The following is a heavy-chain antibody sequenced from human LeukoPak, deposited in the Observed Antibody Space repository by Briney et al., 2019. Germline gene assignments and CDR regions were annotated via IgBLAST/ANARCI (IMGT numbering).Heavy chain of an antibody. CDR3: ATESGYTYGYHDY. Sequence: PGGSLRLSCAASGVTFSSYAMTWVRQAPGKGLEWVSTTSDSGGRTYYTDSVEGRFTVSRDNSKNTLYLQVNSLRVDDTAVYYCATESGYTYGYHDYWGQGTLVTVSS. V-gene: IGHV3-23*01. CDR1: GVTFSSYA. J-gene: IGHJ4*02. D-gene: IGHD5-18*01. CDR2: TSDSGGRT.